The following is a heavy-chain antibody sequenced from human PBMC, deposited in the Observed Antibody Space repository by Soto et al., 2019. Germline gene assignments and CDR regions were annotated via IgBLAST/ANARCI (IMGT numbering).Heavy chain of an antibody. CDR2: ISYDGSNK. D-gene: IGHD5-12*01. Sequence: QVQLVEPGGGVVQPGRSLRLSCAASGFTFSSYGMHWVRQAPGKGLEWVAVISYDGSNKYYADSVKGRFTISRDNSKNTLYLQMNSLRAEDTAVYYCAKPRVGGGGYRGYYYYMDVWGKGTTVTVSS. CDR1: GFTFSSYG. CDR3: AKPRVGGGGYRGYYYYMDV. V-gene: IGHV3-30*18. J-gene: IGHJ6*03.